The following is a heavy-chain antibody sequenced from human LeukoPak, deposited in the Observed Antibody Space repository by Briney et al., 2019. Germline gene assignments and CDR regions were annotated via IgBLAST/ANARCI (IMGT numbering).Heavy chain of an antibody. J-gene: IGHJ6*03. Sequence: PSETLSLTCAVYGGSFSGYYWSWIRQPPGKGLEWIGEINHSGSTNYNPSLKSRVTISVDTSKNQFSLKLSSVTAADTAVYYCARSYGSGSYSYYMDVWGKGTTVTTSS. V-gene: IGHV4-34*01. CDR2: INHSGST. CDR3: ARSYGSGSYSYYMDV. CDR1: GGSFSGYY. D-gene: IGHD3-10*01.